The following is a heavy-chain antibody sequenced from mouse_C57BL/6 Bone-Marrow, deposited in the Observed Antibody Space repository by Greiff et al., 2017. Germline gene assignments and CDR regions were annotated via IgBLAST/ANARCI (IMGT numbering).Heavy chain of an antibody. CDR2: ISNGGGST. J-gene: IGHJ2*01. V-gene: IGHV5-12*01. CDR3: ARGDYYGNYFDY. CDR1: GFTFSDYY. Sequence: VQLKESGGGLVQPGGSLKLSCAASGFTFSDYYMYWVRQTPEKRLEWVAYISNGGGSTYYPDTVKGRFTISRDNAKNTLYLQRSRLKSEDTAMYYCARGDYYGNYFDYWGQGTTLTVSS. D-gene: IGHD1-1*01.